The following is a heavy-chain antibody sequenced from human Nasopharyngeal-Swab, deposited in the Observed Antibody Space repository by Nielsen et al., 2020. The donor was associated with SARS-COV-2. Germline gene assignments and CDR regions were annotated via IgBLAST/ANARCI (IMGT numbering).Heavy chain of an antibody. D-gene: IGHD3-22*01. Sequence: ASVKVSCKASGYTFTNYAMNWVRQAPGQGLEGMGWINTNTGNPMYAQGFTGRFVFSLDTSVSTAYLQISSLKAEDTAVYYCARGSNGYDTSGFDYWGQGTLATVSS. CDR3: ARGSNGYDTSGFDY. V-gene: IGHV7-4-1*02. CDR2: INTNTGNP. CDR1: GYTFTNYA. J-gene: IGHJ4*02.